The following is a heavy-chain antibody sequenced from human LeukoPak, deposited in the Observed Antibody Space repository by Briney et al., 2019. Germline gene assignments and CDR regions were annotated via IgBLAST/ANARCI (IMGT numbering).Heavy chain of an antibody. J-gene: IGHJ5*02. D-gene: IGHD1-7*01. Sequence: SLRLSCADSGCTFSSYAMHWVRQAPGKGLEWVAVISYDGSNKYYADSVKGRFTISRDNSKNTLYLQMNSLRAEDTAVYYCARERNWNYGPNWFDPWGQGTLVTVSS. V-gene: IGHV3-30-3*01. CDR3: ARERNWNYGPNWFDP. CDR1: GCTFSSYA. CDR2: ISYDGSNK.